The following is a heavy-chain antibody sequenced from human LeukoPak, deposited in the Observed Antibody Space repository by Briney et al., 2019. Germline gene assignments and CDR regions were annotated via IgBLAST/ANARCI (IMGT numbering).Heavy chain of an antibody. D-gene: IGHD7-27*01. J-gene: IGHJ6*03. CDR3: ARGWGRGFAYYMDV. CDR2: INHSGST. CDR1: GFTFSSYS. Sequence: PGGSLRLSCAASGFTFSSYSFNWIRQPPGKGLEWIGEINHSGSTNYNPSLKSRVTISVDTSKNQFSLKLSSVTAADTAVYYCARGWGRGFAYYMDVWGKGTTVTVSS. V-gene: IGHV4-34*01.